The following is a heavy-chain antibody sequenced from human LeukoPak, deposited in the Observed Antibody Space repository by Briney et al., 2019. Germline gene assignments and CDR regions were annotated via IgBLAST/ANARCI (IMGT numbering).Heavy chain of an antibody. CDR2: ISNNGGTI. CDR1: GFTFSGYE. Sequence: GGSLRLSCAASGFTFSGYEMNWVRQAPGKGLEWVSYISNNGGTISYADFVKGRFTISRDNAKNSLFLQMNSLRAEDTAVYYCARDAYTYGMVFDYWGQGTLVTVSS. J-gene: IGHJ4*02. V-gene: IGHV3-48*03. D-gene: IGHD5-18*01. CDR3: ARDAYTYGMVFDY.